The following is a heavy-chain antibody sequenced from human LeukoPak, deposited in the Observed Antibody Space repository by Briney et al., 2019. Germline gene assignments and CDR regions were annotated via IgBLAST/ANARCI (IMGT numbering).Heavy chain of an antibody. V-gene: IGHV1-69*05. J-gene: IGHJ3*02. D-gene: IGHD3-22*01. CDR2: IIPIFGTA. CDR3: ARESSGYFIDAFDI. CDR1: GGTFSSYA. Sequence: SVKVSCKASGGTFSSYAISWVRQAPGQGLEWMGGIIPIFGTANYAQKFQGRGTITTDESTSTAYMELSSLRSEDTAVYYCARESSGYFIDAFDIWGQGTMVTVSS.